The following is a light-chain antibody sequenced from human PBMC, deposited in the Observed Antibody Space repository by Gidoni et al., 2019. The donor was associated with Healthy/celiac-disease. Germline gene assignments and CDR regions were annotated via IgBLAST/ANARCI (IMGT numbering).Light chain of an antibody. V-gene: IGKV3D-7*01. CDR1: PSVSSSY. CDR2: GAS. CDR3: QQDYNVPRLT. Sequence: PGERVTLSCRASPSVSSSYLTWYQQKPGQAPRLLIYGASTRATSIPARFSGSGSGTDFTLTISSLQPEDFAVYYCQQDYNVPRLTFGGGTKVEIK. J-gene: IGKJ4*01.